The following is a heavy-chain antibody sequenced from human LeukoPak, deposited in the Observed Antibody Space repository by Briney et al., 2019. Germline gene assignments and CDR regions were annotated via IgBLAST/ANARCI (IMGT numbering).Heavy chain of an antibody. V-gene: IGHV3-23*01. Sequence: GGSLRLSCAASGFTFSSYAMSWVRQAPGKGLEWVSTIGGSGSRIYYVDSVKGRFTISRDNSKNTLYLQMNGLRAEDTAVYYCAKAPGESGNYGGFDYWGQGTLVTVSS. J-gene: IGHJ4*02. CDR3: AKAPGESGNYGGFDY. D-gene: IGHD1-26*01. CDR2: IGGSGSRI. CDR1: GFTFSSYA.